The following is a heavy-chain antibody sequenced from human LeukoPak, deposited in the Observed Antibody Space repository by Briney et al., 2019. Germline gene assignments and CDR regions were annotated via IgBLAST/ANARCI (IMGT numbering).Heavy chain of an antibody. J-gene: IGHJ6*02. CDR3: ARDGLLWFGESHYYYGMDV. V-gene: IGHV3-7*05. CDR1: GYTFSSYW. CDR2: IMQDVSEK. D-gene: IGHD3-10*01. Sequence: GGSLRLSCAASGYTFSSYWMSWVRQAPGKGLEWVANIMQDVSEKYYVDSVKGRFTISRDNAKNSLYLQMNSLRAEDTAVYYCARDGLLWFGESHYYYGMDVWGQGTTVTVS.